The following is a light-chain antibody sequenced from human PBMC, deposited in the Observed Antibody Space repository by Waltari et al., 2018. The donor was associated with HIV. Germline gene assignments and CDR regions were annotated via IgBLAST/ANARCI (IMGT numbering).Light chain of an antibody. Sequence: QSVLTQPPSVSAAPGQKVIISCSGSTSNLGSNFVSWYQQVPGPAPRLLIYEDNKRPSEIPDRFSGSKSGTSATLGIAGLQTGDEADYFCGSWDGYFYVFGTGTKVTV. CDR1: TSNLGSNF. J-gene: IGLJ1*01. V-gene: IGLV1-51*02. CDR3: GSWDGYFYV. CDR2: EDN.